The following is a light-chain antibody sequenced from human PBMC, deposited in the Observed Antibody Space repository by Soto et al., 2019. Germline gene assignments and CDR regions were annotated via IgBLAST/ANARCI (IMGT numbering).Light chain of an antibody. CDR2: DAS. J-gene: IGKJ3*01. CDR3: QQYNDWPPFT. V-gene: IGKV3-15*01. Sequence: EILMTQYPTTLSVSQGEKDTLSCRASQSVSNKLAWYQQKPGQAPRLLIYDASTRATGVTPRFSGSGSGTEFTLTISSLQSEDFAVYYCQQYNDWPPFTFGPGTKVDIK. CDR1: QSVSNK.